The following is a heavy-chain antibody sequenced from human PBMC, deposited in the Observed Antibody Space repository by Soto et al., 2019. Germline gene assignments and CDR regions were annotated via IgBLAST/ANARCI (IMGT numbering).Heavy chain of an antibody. J-gene: IGHJ6*02. CDR1: GYTFTSYG. CDR2: ISAYNGNT. Sequence: QVQLVQSGAEVKKPGASVKVSCKASGYTFTSYGISWVRQAPGQGLEWMGWISAYNGNTNYAQKLQGRVTMTTDTSTSKAYMELRSLRTDDTAVYYCERDRPAFPRPLMAARYYYGMDVWGQGTTVTVSS. CDR3: ERDRPAFPRPLMAARYYYGMDV. V-gene: IGHV1-18*01. D-gene: IGHD2-15*01.